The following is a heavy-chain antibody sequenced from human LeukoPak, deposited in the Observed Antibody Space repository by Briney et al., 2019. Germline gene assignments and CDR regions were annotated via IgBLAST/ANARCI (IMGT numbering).Heavy chain of an antibody. V-gene: IGHV4-34*01. Sequence: GSLRLSCAASGFTFSSYAMSWIRQPPGKGLEWIGEINHSGSTNYNPSLKSRVTISVDTSKNQFSLKLSSVTAADTAVYYCARGYSSSWLLGYWGQGTLVTVSS. J-gene: IGHJ4*02. CDR3: ARGYSSSWLLGY. CDR2: INHSGST. D-gene: IGHD6-13*01. CDR1: GFTFSSYA.